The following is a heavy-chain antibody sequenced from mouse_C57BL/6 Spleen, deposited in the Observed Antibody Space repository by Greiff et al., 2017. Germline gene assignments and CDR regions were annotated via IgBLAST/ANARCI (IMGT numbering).Heavy chain of an antibody. J-gene: IGHJ3*01. CDR3: ASGGYGCAY. V-gene: IGHV2-6*01. CDR1: GFSLTSYG. D-gene: IGHD3-1*01. CDR2: IWGVGST. Sequence: QVQLKESGPGLVAPSQSLSITCTVSGFSLTSYGVDWVRQSPGKGLEWLGVIWGVGSTNYNSALKSRLSSSKDNSKSQVFLKMNSLQTDDTAMYYCASGGYGCAYWGQGTLVTVSA.